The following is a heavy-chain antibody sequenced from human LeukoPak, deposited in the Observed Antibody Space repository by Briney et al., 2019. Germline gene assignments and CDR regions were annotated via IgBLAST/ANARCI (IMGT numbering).Heavy chain of an antibody. J-gene: IGHJ4*02. CDR3: ARGSGYGDSPGLH. V-gene: IGHV1-2*06. CDR2: INPNSGGS. D-gene: IGHD4-17*01. CDR1: GYTFTSYA. Sequence: GASVKVSFKASGYTFTSYAMNWVRQAPGQGLEWMGRINPNSGGSNYSQEFQGRVTMTRDTSISTAYMELNRLRSDDTAVYYCARGSGYGDSPGLHWGQGTLVTVSS.